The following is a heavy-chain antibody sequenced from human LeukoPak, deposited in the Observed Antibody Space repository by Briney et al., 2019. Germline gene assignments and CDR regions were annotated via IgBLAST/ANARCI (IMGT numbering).Heavy chain of an antibody. CDR2: MRQDGSDK. D-gene: IGHD1-26*01. V-gene: IGHV3-7*01. CDR1: GFTFSSYS. Sequence: GGSLRLSCAASGFTFSSYSMNWVRQAPGKGLEWVADMRQDGSDKYYLDSVRGRFTISRDNAKNSLYLQMNSLRAEDTAVYYCARDPSGEVGVGATTSAEYFQHWGQGTLVTVSS. CDR3: ARDPSGEVGVGATTSAEYFQH. J-gene: IGHJ1*01.